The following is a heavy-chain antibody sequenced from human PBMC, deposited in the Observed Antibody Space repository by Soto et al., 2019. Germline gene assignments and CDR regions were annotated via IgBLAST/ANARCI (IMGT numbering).Heavy chain of an antibody. D-gene: IGHD5-12*01. V-gene: IGHV4-34*01. CDR3: AREKKYSQFDY. CDR1: GGSFSGYY. CDR2: INHSGST. J-gene: IGHJ4*02. Sequence: SETLSLTCAFYGGSFSGYYWSWIRQPPGKGLEWIGEINHSGSTNYNPSLKSRVTISVDTSKNQFSLKLSSVTAADTAVYYCAREKKYSQFDYWGQGTLVTVSS.